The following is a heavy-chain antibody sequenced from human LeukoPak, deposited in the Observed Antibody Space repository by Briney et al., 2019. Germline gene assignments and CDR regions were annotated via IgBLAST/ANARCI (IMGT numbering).Heavy chain of an antibody. CDR3: ARLPLYSSSWYGWFDP. V-gene: IGHV1-69*06. CDR2: IIPIFGTA. J-gene: IGHJ5*02. Sequence: SVKVSCKASGGTFSSYAISWVRQAPGQVLEWMGGIIPIFGTANYAQKFQGRVTITADKSTSTAYMELSSLRSEDTAVYYCARLPLYSSSWYGWFDPWGQGTLVTVSS. CDR1: GGTFSSYA. D-gene: IGHD6-13*01.